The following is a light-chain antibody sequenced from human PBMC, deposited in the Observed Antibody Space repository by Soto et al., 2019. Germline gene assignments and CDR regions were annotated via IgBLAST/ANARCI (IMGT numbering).Light chain of an antibody. Sequence: EIILTQSPATLSVSPGERATLSCRARQSVNSNLAWYQQKPGQAPRLLIYGASTRATGIPARFSGSGSGTEFTLTISSLQSEDFVIYYCQQYNNWPPGTFGQGTKVEIK. CDR1: QSVNSN. J-gene: IGKJ1*01. CDR3: QQYNNWPPGT. CDR2: GAS. V-gene: IGKV3-15*01.